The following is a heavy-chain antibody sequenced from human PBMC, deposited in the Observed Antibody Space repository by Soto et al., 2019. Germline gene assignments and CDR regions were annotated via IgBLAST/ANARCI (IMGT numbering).Heavy chain of an antibody. CDR3: ARGPEDSSSWYFWFDP. Sequence: GASVKVSCKASGYTFTSYGISWVRQAPGQGLEWMGIINPSGGSTRNAQKFQGRVTMTSDTSTSTVYMELNSLRSEDTAVYYCARGPEDSSSWYFWFDPWGQGTQVTVSS. CDR1: GYTFTSYG. D-gene: IGHD6-13*01. V-gene: IGHV1-46*01. J-gene: IGHJ5*02. CDR2: INPSGGST.